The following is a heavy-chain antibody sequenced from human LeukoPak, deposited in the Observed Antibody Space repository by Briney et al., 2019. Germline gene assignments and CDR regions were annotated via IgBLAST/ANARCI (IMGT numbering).Heavy chain of an antibody. D-gene: IGHD4-17*01. CDR1: GFTFSSYA. Sequence: GGSLRLSCTASGFTFSSYAMSWVRQAPGQGLEWVSGISGSVLSTYYADSAKGRFAISRDNSKNTLFLQMNSLRAEDTAVYYCAKSFSYGYYVPFDYWGQGTLVTVSS. CDR2: ISGSVLST. V-gene: IGHV3-23*01. J-gene: IGHJ4*02. CDR3: AKSFSYGYYVPFDY.